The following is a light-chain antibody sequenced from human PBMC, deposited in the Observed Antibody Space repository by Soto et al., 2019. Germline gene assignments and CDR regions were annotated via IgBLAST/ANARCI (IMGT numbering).Light chain of an antibody. J-gene: IGKJ5*01. CDR2: GAT. V-gene: IGKV3-20*01. CDR1: QTVSASY. CDR3: QLYGVSSPRIT. Sequence: EIVLTQSPGTLSLSPVEKATLSCRASQTVSASYLAWYQQKPGQAPRLLIYGATNRIIGIPERSSGSVSGTDFTLNISRLEPEDFAVYYCQLYGVSSPRITCGQGTRLEIK.